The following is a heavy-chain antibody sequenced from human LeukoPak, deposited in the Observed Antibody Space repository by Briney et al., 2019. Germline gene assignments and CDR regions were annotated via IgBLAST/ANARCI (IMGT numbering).Heavy chain of an antibody. V-gene: IGHV3-49*03. J-gene: IGHJ4*02. CDR3: AFSRGITMIRGAE. CDR1: GFTFGDYA. D-gene: IGHD3-10*01. CDR2: IRKNAYGGTT. Sequence: PGGSLRLSCTASGFTFGDYAMSWFRQAPGRGLEWVGFIRKNAYGGTTEYAAAVKGRFTISRDDSKSVAYLQMNSLKSEDTAVYYCAFSRGITMIRGAEGGWGTLVTVSS.